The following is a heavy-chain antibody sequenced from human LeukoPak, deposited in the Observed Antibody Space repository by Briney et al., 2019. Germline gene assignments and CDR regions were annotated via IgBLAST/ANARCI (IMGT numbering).Heavy chain of an antibody. CDR2: IDTTSTTM. CDR3: TRGLVVVAQYFQH. J-gene: IGHJ1*01. CDR1: GFTFDTYT. D-gene: IGHD2-15*01. Sequence: GGSLRLSCAASGFTFDTYTMTWVRQAPGTGLEWVSYIDTTSTTMYYADSVKGRFTISRDNAKNSLYLQMNSLRVEDTAVYYCTRGLVVVAQYFQHWGQGTLVTVSS. V-gene: IGHV3-48*01.